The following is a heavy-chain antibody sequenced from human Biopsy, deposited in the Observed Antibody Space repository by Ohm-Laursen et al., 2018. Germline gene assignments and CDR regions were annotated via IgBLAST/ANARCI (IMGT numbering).Heavy chain of an antibody. V-gene: IGHV4-59*12. D-gene: IGHD6-13*01. CDR2: INDNGNT. CDR1: GGSISSNY. CDR3: AREPRIAAVAYFDP. J-gene: IGHJ5*02. Sequence: SDTLSLTCYVSGGSISSNYWSWIRQPPGKGLEWIGYINDNGNTNYNPSLKSRVTMSVDTSKNQFSLILSSMTAADTAVYYCAREPRIAAVAYFDPWGQGTLVTVSS.